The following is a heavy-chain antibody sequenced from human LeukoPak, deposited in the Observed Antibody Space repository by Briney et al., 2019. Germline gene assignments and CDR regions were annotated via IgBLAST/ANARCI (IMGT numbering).Heavy chain of an antibody. CDR3: ARDRLFSTPNYYYYGMDV. Sequence: SETLSLTCIVSGGSISSYYWSWIRQPPGKGLEWVGYIYYSGSTNYNPSLKSRVTISVDTSKNQFSLKLSSVTAADTAVYYCARDRLFSTPNYYYYGMDVWGQGTTVTVSS. V-gene: IGHV4-59*01. CDR2: IYYSGST. CDR1: GGSISSYY. J-gene: IGHJ6*02.